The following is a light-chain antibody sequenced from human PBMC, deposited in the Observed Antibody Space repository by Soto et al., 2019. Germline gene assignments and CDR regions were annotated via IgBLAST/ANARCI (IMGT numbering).Light chain of an antibody. CDR1: SGHSSYT. CDR2: VNSDGSH. CDR3: QTWGTGIQV. J-gene: IGLJ1*01. Sequence: QSVLTQPPSASASLGASVKLTCALSSGHSSYTIAWHQQQPEKGPRYLMKVNSDGSHNKGDGIPDRFSGSSSGAERYLTISSLQSEDEADYYCQTWGTGIQVFGTGTKVTVL. V-gene: IGLV4-69*01.